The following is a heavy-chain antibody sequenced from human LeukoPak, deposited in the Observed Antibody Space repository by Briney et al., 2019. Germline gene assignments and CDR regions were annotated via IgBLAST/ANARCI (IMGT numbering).Heavy chain of an antibody. J-gene: IGHJ4*02. CDR1: GFTFSSYA. Sequence: GGSLRLSCAASGFTFSSYAMHWVRQAPGKGLEWVAVISYDGSNKYYADSVKGRFTISRDNSKNTLYLQMNSLRAEDTAVYYCARDPGYSYVQFDYWGQGTLVTVSS. D-gene: IGHD5-18*01. CDR2: ISYDGSNK. V-gene: IGHV3-30*04. CDR3: ARDPGYSYVQFDY.